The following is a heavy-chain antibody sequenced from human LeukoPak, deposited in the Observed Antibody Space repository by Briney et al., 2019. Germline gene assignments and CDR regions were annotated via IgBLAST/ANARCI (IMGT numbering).Heavy chain of an antibody. J-gene: IGHJ5*02. CDR2: INPSGGST. CDR1: GYTFTSYY. CDR3: ARDGVPAARPLYNWFDP. D-gene: IGHD2-2*01. V-gene: IGHV1-46*01. Sequence: ASVKVSCKASGYTFTSYYMHWVRQAPGQGLEWMGIINPSGGSTSYAQKFQGRVTMTRDTSTSTVYMELSSLRSEDTAVYYCARDGVPAARPLYNWFDPWGQGTLVTVSS.